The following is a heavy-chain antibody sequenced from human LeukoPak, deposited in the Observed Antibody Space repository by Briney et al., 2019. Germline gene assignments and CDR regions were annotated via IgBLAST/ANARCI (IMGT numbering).Heavy chain of an antibody. D-gene: IGHD6-19*01. CDR3: ATKQWLAPPPDS. CDR2: INTDGTVT. Sequence: PGGSLRLSCAASGFTFSKYWMLWVRQAPGKGVESVSRINTDGTVTTYADSVKGRFTVSRDKADNTMFLQMNSVRDEDTAVYYCATKQWLAPPPDSWGQGTPVTVSS. CDR1: GFTFSKYW. V-gene: IGHV3-74*01. J-gene: IGHJ4*02.